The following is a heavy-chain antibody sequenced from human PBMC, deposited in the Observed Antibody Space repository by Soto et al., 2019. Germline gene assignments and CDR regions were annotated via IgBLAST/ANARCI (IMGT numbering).Heavy chain of an antibody. V-gene: IGHV4-31*03. CDR3: ARVCGGDCYNGMDV. D-gene: IGHD2-21*01. Sequence: QVQLQESGPGLAKPSQTLSLTCTVSGGSISSGGYYWSWIRQHPGKGLEWIGYINYSGSTYYKPSLKSRVTISVDTSKNQFSLKLSSVTAADTAVYSCARVCGGDCYNGMDVWGQGTTVTVSS. CDR1: GGSISSGGYY. J-gene: IGHJ6*02. CDR2: INYSGST.